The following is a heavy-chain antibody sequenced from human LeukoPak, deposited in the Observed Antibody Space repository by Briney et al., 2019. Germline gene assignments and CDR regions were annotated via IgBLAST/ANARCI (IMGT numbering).Heavy chain of an antibody. J-gene: IGHJ4*02. V-gene: IGHV1-3*01. CDR2: INAGNGNT. D-gene: IGHD6-13*01. Sequence: ASVKVSCKASGYTFTSYAMHWVRQAPGQRLEWMGWINAGNGNTKYSQKFQGRVTITRDTSASTAYMELSSLRSEDTAVYYCARAGGQQLVLPSDYWGQGTLVTVSS. CDR1: GYTFTSYA. CDR3: ARAGGQQLVLPSDY.